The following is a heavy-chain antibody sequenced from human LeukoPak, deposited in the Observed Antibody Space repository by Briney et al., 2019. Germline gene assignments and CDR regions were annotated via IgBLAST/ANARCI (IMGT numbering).Heavy chain of an antibody. D-gene: IGHD3-9*01. CDR3: AKAPKYYDILTGYSGWYFDL. CDR2: ISYDGSNK. Sequence: PGGSLRLSCAASGFTFSSYGMHWVRQAPGKGLEWVAVISYDGSNKYYADSVKGRFTISRDNSKNTLYLQMNSLRAEDTAVYYCAKAPKYYDILTGYSGWYFDLWGRGTLVTVSS. CDR1: GFTFSSYG. V-gene: IGHV3-30*18. J-gene: IGHJ2*01.